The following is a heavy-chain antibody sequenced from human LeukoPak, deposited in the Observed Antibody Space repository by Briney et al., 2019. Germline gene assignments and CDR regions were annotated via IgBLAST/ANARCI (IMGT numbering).Heavy chain of an antibody. Sequence: SQTLSLTCAISGDSVSSNSAIWNWIRQSPWRGLEWLGRAYYRSKWYTDSAVSVKTRTTINPDTSQNQLTLQLNSETPEASATYYCVRGGAVRVTGMTFFDYWGQGSLVTVS. CDR3: VRGGAVRVTGMTFFDY. V-gene: IGHV6-1*01. J-gene: IGHJ4*02. D-gene: IGHD1-20*01. CDR2: AYYRSKWYT. CDR1: GDSVSSNSAI.